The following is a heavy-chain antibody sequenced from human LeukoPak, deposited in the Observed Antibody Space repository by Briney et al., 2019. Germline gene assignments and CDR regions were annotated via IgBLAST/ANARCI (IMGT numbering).Heavy chain of an antibody. Sequence: GGSLRLSCAASGFTFSNAWMNWVRQAPGKGLEWVGRIKSKTDGGTTDYAAPVKGRFTISRDDSKNTLFLQMNSLKSDDTAFYYCTTRDYTPTRSSFDYWGQGTLVTVSS. V-gene: IGHV3-15*01. CDR3: TTRDYTPTRSSFDY. D-gene: IGHD2-2*02. J-gene: IGHJ4*02. CDR2: IKSKTDGGTT. CDR1: GFTFSNAW.